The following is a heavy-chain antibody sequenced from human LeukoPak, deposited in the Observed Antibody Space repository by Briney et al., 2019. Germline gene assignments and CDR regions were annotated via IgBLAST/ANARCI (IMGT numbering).Heavy chain of an antibody. CDR1: GFSFSTYT. D-gene: IGHD5-12*01. J-gene: IGHJ5*02. Sequence: GGSLRLSCVASGFSFSTYTMNWVRQAPGKGLEWISYISSSSYTISYADSVKGRFTISRDNAKNSLYLQMNSLRDEDTAVYYCARDSGFPGPWGQGTPVTVSS. CDR2: ISSSSYTI. CDR3: ARDSGFPGP. V-gene: IGHV3-48*02.